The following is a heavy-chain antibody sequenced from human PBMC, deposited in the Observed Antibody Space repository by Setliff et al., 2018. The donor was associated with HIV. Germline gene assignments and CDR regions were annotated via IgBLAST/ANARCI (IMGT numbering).Heavy chain of an antibody. CDR1: GGSISGHY. D-gene: IGHD6-13*01. J-gene: IGHJ4*02. CDR2: IYSSGST. CDR3: ARKGSSSRSQEYYYDF. V-gene: IGHV4-4*09. Sequence: SETLSLTCTVSGGSISGHYWSWIRQPPGGGLEWIGYIYSSGSTNYNPSLKSRVTISVDTSKNQFSLKLSSVTAADTAVYYCARKGSSSRSQEYYYDFWGQGTLVTVSS.